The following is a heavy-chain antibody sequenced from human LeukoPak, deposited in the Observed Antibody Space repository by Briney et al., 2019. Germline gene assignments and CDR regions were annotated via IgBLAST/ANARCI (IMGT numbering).Heavy chain of an antibody. J-gene: IGHJ5*02. CDR1: GYTFTGYY. V-gene: IGHV1-2*02. CDR2: INPNSGGT. D-gene: IGHD3-3*01. Sequence: ASVKVSCKASGYTFTGYYMHWVRQAPGQGLEWMGWINPNSGGTNYAQKFQGRVTMTRDTSISTAYMELSRLRSDDTAVYYCARGGVLRLLELGWFDPWGQGTLVTVSS. CDR3: ARGGVLRLLELGWFDP.